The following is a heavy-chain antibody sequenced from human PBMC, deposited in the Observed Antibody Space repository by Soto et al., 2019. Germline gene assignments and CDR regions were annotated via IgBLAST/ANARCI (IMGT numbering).Heavy chain of an antibody. D-gene: IGHD1-26*01. Sequence: SETLSLTCTVSGGSISSSSYYWGWIRQPPGKGLEWIGSIYYSGSTYYNPSLKSRVTISVDTSKNQFSLKLSSVTAADTAVYYCARAYSGSHRGYNWFDPWGQGTLVTVSS. CDR1: GGSISSSSYY. CDR2: IYYSGST. V-gene: IGHV4-39*01. CDR3: ARAYSGSHRGYNWFDP. J-gene: IGHJ5*02.